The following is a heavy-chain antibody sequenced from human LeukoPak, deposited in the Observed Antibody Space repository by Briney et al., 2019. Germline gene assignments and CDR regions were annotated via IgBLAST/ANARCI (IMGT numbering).Heavy chain of an antibody. CDR1: GGSFSGYY. CDR2: INHSGST. J-gene: IGHJ6*02. D-gene: IGHD3-9*01. CDR3: ARGRHILTGHYTSRYYYGMDV. V-gene: IGHV4-34*01. Sequence: SETLSLTCAVYGGSFSGYYWSWIRQPPGKGLEWIGEINHSGSTNYNRSLKSRVTISVDTSKNQFSLKLSSVTAADTAVYYCARGRHILTGHYTSRYYYGMDVWGQGTTVTVSS.